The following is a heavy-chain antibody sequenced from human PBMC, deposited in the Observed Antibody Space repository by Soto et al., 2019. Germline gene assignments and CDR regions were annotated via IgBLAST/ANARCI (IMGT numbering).Heavy chain of an antibody. CDR1: GGTFSSYD. J-gene: IGHJ5*02. Sequence: ASVKVSCKASGGTFSSYDITWVRQAPGQGLEWMGGIIPIFGTANYAQKFQGRVTITADKSTSTAFMELSRLRYEDTAVYYCARDSPSITVIRRALNWFDPWGQGTLVTVSS. CDR3: ARDSPSITVIRRALNWFDP. D-gene: IGHD3-10*01. V-gene: IGHV1-69*06. CDR2: IIPIFGTA.